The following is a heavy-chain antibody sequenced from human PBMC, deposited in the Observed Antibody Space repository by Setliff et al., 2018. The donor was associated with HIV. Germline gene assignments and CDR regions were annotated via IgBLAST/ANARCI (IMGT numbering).Heavy chain of an antibody. V-gene: IGHV4-39*01. CDR2: IFYSGIT. CDR3: ARSKTFYDFWGGYYTHGAFKI. J-gene: IGHJ3*02. D-gene: IGHD3-3*01. CDR1: GGSFTSRSYY. Sequence: SETLSLTCTVSGGSFTSRSYYWGWIRQPPGKGLEWIGSIFYSGITYYNPSLKSRVTISVDTSKNQFSLNLTSVTAADTAVYYCARSKTFYDFWGGYYTHGAFKIWGLGTMVTVSS.